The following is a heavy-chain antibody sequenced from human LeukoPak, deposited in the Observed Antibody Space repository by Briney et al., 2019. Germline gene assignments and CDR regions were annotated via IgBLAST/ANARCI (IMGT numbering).Heavy chain of an antibody. D-gene: IGHD1-26*01. J-gene: IGHJ4*02. V-gene: IGHV4-34*01. CDR3: AGSASYFGY. CDR1: GGSFSGYY. CDR2: INHSGST. Sequence: SETLSLTCAVYGGSFSGYYWSWIRQPPGKGLEWIGEINHSGSTNYNPSLKSRVTISVDTSKNQFSLKLSSVTAADTAVYYCAGSASYFGYWGQGTLVTVSS.